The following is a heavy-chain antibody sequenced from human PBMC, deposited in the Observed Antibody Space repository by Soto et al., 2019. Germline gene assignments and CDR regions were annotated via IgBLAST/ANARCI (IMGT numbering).Heavy chain of an antibody. V-gene: IGHV1-18*01. Sequence: QVQLVQSGAEVKKPGASVKVSCKASGYTFTNYGLTWVRQAPGQGPEWVGWISAYNGNTHYAQKLQGRVAMTTDTSTSTAYMELRSLSSDDTAVYYGARPQNDILTDSYSNYFDSWGQGTPVTVSS. D-gene: IGHD3-9*01. CDR2: ISAYNGNT. CDR1: GYTFTNYG. CDR3: ARPQNDILTDSYSNYFDS. J-gene: IGHJ4*02.